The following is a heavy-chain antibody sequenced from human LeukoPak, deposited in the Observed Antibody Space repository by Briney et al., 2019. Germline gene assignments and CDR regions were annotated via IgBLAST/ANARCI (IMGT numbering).Heavy chain of an antibody. V-gene: IGHV1-69*13. CDR2: IIPIFGTA. D-gene: IGHD2-15*01. CDR3: ARSKLLPGNWFDP. J-gene: IGHJ5*02. CDR1: GGTFSSYA. Sequence: SVKVSCKASGGTFSSYAISWVRQAPGQGLEWMGGIIPIFGTANYAQKFQGRVTITADESTSTAYMELSSLRSEDTAVYYCARSKLLPGNWFDPWGQGTLVAVSS.